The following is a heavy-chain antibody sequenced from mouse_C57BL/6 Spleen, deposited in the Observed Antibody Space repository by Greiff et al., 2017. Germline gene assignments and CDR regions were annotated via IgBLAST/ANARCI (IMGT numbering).Heavy chain of an antibody. CDR2: FYPGSGSI. CDR3: ARHEVDDYDVWGYAMDY. CDR1: GYTFTEYT. J-gene: IGHJ4*01. Sequence: VQLQQSGAELVKPGASVKLSCKASGYTFTEYTIHWVKQRSGQGLEWIGWFYPGSGSIKYNEKFKDKATLTADKSSSTVYMELSRLTSEDSSGYFWARHEVDDYDVWGYAMDYWGQGTSVTVSS. V-gene: IGHV1-62-2*01. D-gene: IGHD2-4*01.